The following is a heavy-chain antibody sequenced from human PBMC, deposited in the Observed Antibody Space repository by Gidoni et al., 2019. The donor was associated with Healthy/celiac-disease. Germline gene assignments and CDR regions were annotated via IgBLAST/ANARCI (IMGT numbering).Heavy chain of an antibody. CDR2: INHSGST. CDR1: GGSFSGYY. J-gene: IGHJ6*02. Sequence: QVQLQQWGAGLLKPSETLSLTCAVYGGSFSGYYWSWIRQPPGKGLEWIGEINHSGSTNYNPSLKSRVTISVDTSKNQFSLKLSSVTAADTAVYYCASTPPTDYYYYYGMDVWGQGTTVTVSS. CDR3: ASTPPTDYYYYYGMDV. V-gene: IGHV4-34*01.